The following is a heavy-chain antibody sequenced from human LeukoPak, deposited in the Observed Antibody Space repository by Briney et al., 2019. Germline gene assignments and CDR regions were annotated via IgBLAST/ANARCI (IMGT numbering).Heavy chain of an antibody. D-gene: IGHD3-3*01. V-gene: IGHV4-38-2*02. CDR1: GYSISSGYY. CDR2: IYHSGST. CDR3: AGGEYYDFWSGYYCFDY. J-gene: IGHJ4*02. Sequence: PSETLSLTCTVSGYSISSGYYWGWIRPPPGKGLEWIGSIYHSGSTYYNPSLKSRVTISVDTSKNQFSLKLSSVTAADTAVYYCAGGEYYDFWSGYYCFDYWGQGTLVTVSS.